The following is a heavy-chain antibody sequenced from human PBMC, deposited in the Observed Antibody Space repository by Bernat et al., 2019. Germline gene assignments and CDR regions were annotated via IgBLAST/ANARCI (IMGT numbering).Heavy chain of an antibody. CDR1: GFTFSSYA. CDR3: ARDYMGRDYETAREGDAFDI. V-gene: IGHV3-30-3*01. D-gene: IGHD3-22*01. CDR2: ISYDGSNK. J-gene: IGHJ3*02. Sequence: QVQLVESGGGVVQPGRSLRLSCAASGFTFSSYAMHWVRQAPGKGLESVAVISYDGSNKYYADSVKGRFTISRDNSKNTLYLQMNSLRAEDTAVYYWARDYMGRDYETAREGDAFDIWGQGTMVTVSS.